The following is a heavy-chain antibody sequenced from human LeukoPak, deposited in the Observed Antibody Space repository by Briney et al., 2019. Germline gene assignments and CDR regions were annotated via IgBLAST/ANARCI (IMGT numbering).Heavy chain of an antibody. V-gene: IGHV4-59*11. CDR1: GGSISSHY. CDR2: IYYSGST. CDR3: ARVGMATSGALVY. D-gene: IGHD5-24*01. J-gene: IGHJ4*02. Sequence: SETLSLTCTVSGGSISSHYWSWIRQPPGKGLEWIGYIYYSGSTNYNPSLKSRVTISVDTSKNQFSLRLSSVTAADTAVYYCARVGMATSGALVYWGQGTLVTVSS.